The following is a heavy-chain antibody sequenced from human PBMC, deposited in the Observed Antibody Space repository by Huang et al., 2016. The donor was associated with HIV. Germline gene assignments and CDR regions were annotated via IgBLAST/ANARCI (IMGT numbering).Heavy chain of an antibody. CDR1: GYSFSSYW. V-gene: IGHV5-51*01. CDR3: ARRFSSSSGYFDY. CDR2: IFPDDSDT. Sequence: VQLVQSGAEVKKPGESLKISCKGSGYSFSSYWIAWVRQMPGKGLEWMGIIFPDDSDTTYSPSFEGQVTISADKSIGTAYLQWSSLKASDTAMYYWARRFSSSSGYFDYWGQGSLVTVSS. D-gene: IGHD6-6*01. J-gene: IGHJ4*02.